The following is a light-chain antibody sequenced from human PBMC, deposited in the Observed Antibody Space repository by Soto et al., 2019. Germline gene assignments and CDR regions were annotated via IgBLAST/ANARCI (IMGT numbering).Light chain of an antibody. V-gene: IGLV1-40*01. Sequence: QSVLTQPPSVSGAPGQRVTISCTGRSSDIGAGFDVHWYQHLPGTAPKLLIYGNTNRPSGVPGRFSGSKSGTSASLLITGLQAEDEADYYCQSYENSRNGFYVFGTVTKLTVL. J-gene: IGLJ1*01. CDR2: GNT. CDR3: QSYENSRNGFYV. CDR1: SSDIGAGFD.